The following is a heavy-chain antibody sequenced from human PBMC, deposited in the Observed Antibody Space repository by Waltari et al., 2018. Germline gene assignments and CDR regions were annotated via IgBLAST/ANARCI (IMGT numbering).Heavy chain of an antibody. CDR2: INHSGST. J-gene: IGHJ4*02. Sequence: QVQLQESGPGLVKPSETLSLTCAVYGGSFSGYYWSWIRQPPGKGLEWIGEINHSGSTNYTPSLKSRVTISVDTSKNQFSLKLSSVTAADTAVYYCARGRLGSWYDFLDYWGQGTLVTVSS. CDR1: GGSFSGYY. D-gene: IGHD6-13*01. V-gene: IGHV4-34*01. CDR3: ARGRLGSWYDFLDY.